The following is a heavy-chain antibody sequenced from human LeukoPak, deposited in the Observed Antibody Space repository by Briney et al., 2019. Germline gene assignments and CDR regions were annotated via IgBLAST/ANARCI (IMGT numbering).Heavy chain of an antibody. CDR2: ISSSSSIT. D-gene: IGHD1-26*01. J-gene: IGHJ3*02. Sequence: GGSLTLSCVASGFTFSSYTMNWVRKAPGKGLEWISYISSSSSITYYADSVKGRFSISRDNAKNSLYLQMNSLRDDDTAVYYCARDKSGSDSARGAVIDICGQGAMVTVSS. CDR3: ARDKSGSDSARGAVIDI. CDR1: GFTFSSYT. V-gene: IGHV3-48*02.